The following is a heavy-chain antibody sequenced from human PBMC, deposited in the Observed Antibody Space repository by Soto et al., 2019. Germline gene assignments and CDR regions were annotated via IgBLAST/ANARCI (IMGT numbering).Heavy chain of an antibody. CDR2: IYYSGST. CDR1: GGSISSSSYY. V-gene: IGHV4-39*01. J-gene: IGHJ4*02. D-gene: IGHD6-19*01. CDR3: ARRALQWLVIDVHNFDY. Sequence: SETLSLTCTVSGGSISSSSYYWGWIRQPPGKGLEWIGSIYYSGSTYYNPSLKSRVTISVDTSKNQFSLKLSSVTAADTTVYYCARRALQWLVIDVHNFDYWGQGTLVTVSS.